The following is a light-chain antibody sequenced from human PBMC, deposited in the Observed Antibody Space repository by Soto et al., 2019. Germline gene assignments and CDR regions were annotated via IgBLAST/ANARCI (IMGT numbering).Light chain of an antibody. Sequence: EKVMTQSPATLSVSPGERAPLSCRASQSVRSNLAWYQQKPGQPPRLLIYDASTRAAGIPDRFSGSGSGTEFTLTISSLQSEDFAVYYCQQYNNWPPWTFGQGTKVDIK. CDR3: QQYNNWPPWT. CDR2: DAS. V-gene: IGKV3-15*01. J-gene: IGKJ1*01. CDR1: QSVRSN.